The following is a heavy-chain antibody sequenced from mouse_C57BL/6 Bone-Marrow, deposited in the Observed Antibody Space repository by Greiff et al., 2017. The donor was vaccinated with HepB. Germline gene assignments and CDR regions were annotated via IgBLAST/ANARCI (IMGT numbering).Heavy chain of an antibody. J-gene: IGHJ3*01. CDR2: IYPRSGNT. CDR1: GYTFTSYG. V-gene: IGHV1-81*01. Sequence: VQLQQSGAELARPGASVKLSCKASGYTFTSYGISWVKQRTGQGLEWIGEIYPRSGNTYYNEKFKGKATLTADKSSSTAYMELRSLTSEDSAVYFCARWDGNYAWFAYWGQGTLVTVSA. D-gene: IGHD2-1*01. CDR3: ARWDGNYAWFAY.